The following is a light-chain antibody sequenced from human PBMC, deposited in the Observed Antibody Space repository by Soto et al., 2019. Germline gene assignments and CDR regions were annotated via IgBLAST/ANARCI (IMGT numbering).Light chain of an antibody. J-gene: IGKJ1*01. Sequence: EIVLTQSPGTLSLSPGERATLSCRASQSVSSNYLAWYQRKPGQAPRLLIYGASNRATDIPNRFSGSGSGTDITLTITRLEPEEFVVYYCQQYGSSPPTFGQGTKVEI. CDR1: QSVSSNY. CDR2: GAS. V-gene: IGKV3-20*01. CDR3: QQYGSSPPT.